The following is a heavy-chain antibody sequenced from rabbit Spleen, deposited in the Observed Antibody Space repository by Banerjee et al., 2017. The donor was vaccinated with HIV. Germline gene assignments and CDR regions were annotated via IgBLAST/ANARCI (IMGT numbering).Heavy chain of an antibody. CDR2: IDPVFGIT. Sequence: QEQLVESGGGLVQPGGSLKLSCKASGFDFSRYGVSWVRQGPGKGLEWIGYIDPVFGITYYANWVNGRFSISRENAQNTVFLQMTSLTAADTATYFCARNYVNAFDPWGPGTLVTVS. D-gene: IGHD1-1*01. J-gene: IGHJ2*01. V-gene: IGHV1S47*01. CDR3: ARNYVNAFDP. CDR1: GFDFSRYG.